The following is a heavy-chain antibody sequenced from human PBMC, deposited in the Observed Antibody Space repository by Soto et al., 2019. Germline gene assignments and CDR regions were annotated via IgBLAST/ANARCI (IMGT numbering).Heavy chain of an antibody. J-gene: IGHJ4*02. CDR2: ISGSGGST. D-gene: IGHD6-19*01. CDR1: GFTFSSYA. Sequence: LRLSCAASGFTFSSYAMSWVRQAPGKGLEWVSAISGSGGSTYYADSVKGRFTISRDNSKNTLYLQMNSLRAEDTAVYYCAKVSVAGPAFDYWGQGTLVTVSS. V-gene: IGHV3-23*01. CDR3: AKVSVAGPAFDY.